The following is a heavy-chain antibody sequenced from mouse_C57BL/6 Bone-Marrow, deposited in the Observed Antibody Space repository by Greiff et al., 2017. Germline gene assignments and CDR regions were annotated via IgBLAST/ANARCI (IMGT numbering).Heavy chain of an antibody. V-gene: IGHV10-1*01. D-gene: IGHD1-1*01. CDR1: GFSFIPYA. Sequence: EADGGLVQPNGSLKLSCAASGFSFIPYAMIWVRQAPGKGLEWVARIRSKSNNYATYYADSVKDRFTLSRDDSESMLYLQMNNLKTEDTAMYYCVRHERLTTGCAYWGRGTLVTVSA. J-gene: IGHJ3*01. CDR2: IRSKSNNYAT. CDR3: VRHERLTTGCAY.